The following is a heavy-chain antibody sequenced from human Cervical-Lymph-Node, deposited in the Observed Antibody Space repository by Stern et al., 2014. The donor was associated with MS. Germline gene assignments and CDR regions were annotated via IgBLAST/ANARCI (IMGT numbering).Heavy chain of an antibody. Sequence: QVQLVQSGAEVKKPGASVKVSCKTSGGTFSNYDFTWVRQAPGQGLEWMGGVLPTFNTAHYAHKFQGRATITADKSTSTAYLELSSLRFDVRAVYYCAREQTRLQCCSGGRCPDWFDPWGQGTLVTVSS. J-gene: IGHJ5*02. CDR3: AREQTRLQCCSGGRCPDWFDP. CDR2: VLPTFNTA. CDR1: GGTFSNYD. D-gene: IGHD2-15*01. V-gene: IGHV1-69*06.